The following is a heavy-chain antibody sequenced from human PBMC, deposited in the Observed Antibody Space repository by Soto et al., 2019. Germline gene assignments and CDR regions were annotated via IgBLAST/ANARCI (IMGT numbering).Heavy chain of an antibody. V-gene: IGHV4-31*03. CDR1: GGSISSGGYY. CDR2: IYYSGST. Sequence: SETLSLTCTVSGGSISSGGYYWSWIRQHPGKGLECIWYIYYSGSTNYNPSLKSRVTISVDTSKNQFSLKLSSVTAADTAVYYCARAPGVVVVAAQLGWFDPWGQGTLVTVSS. J-gene: IGHJ5*02. CDR3: ARAPGVVVVAAQLGWFDP. D-gene: IGHD2-15*01.